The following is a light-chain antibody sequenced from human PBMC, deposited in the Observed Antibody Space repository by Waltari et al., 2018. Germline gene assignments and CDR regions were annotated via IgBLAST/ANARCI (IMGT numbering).Light chain of an antibody. CDR2: RNN. CDR1: NYNIGNNF. J-gene: IGLJ2*01. Sequence: QSVLSQPPSASGTPGQRVTISCSGSNYNIGNNFVYWYHQLPGTAPKLLIYRNNQRPSGVPGRVSGSKSGTSASLAISGLRSEDEADYYCASWDGSLGGVIFGGGTKLTVL. CDR3: ASWDGSLGGVI. V-gene: IGLV1-47*01.